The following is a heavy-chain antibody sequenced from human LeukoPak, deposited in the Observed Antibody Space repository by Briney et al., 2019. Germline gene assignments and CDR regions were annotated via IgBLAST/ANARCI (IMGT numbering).Heavy chain of an antibody. D-gene: IGHD6-13*01. Sequence: ASVKVSCKASGYTFTSYDINWVRQATGQGLEWMGWMNPNSGNTGYAQRFQGRITMTRNTSISTAYMELSSLTSEDTAVYYCARIAAAGNRRLNYWGQGTLVTVSS. CDR3: ARIAAAGNRRLNY. V-gene: IGHV1-8*01. J-gene: IGHJ4*02. CDR1: GYTFTSYD. CDR2: MNPNSGNT.